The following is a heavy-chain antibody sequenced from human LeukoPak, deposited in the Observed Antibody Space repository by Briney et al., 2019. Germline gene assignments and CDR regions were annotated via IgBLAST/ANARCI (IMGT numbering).Heavy chain of an antibody. Sequence: SGTLSLTCTVSGVTISSYSWSWIRQPPGKGLEWVGDIYYSGSTNYNPSPKSRRTTSVNTSKNNISLKLSSVTAADTAVYYCARDRAGYSSGWADYYFDYWGQGTLVTVSS. CDR3: ARDRAGYSSGWADYYFDY. V-gene: IGHV4-59*01. CDR1: GVTISSYS. CDR2: IYYSGST. J-gene: IGHJ4*02. D-gene: IGHD6-19*01.